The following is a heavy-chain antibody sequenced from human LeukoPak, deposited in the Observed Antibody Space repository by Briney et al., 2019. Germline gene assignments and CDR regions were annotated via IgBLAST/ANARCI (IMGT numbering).Heavy chain of an antibody. D-gene: IGHD4-11*01. CDR2: INHSGST. CDR3: ARDVRNSNYGFDY. J-gene: IGHJ4*02. V-gene: IGHV4-39*07. CDR1: GGSISSSSYY. Sequence: SETLSLTCTVSGGSISSSSYYWGWIRQPPGKGLEWIGEINHSGSTNYNPSLKSRVTISVDTSKNQFSLKLSSVTAADTAVYYCARDVRNSNYGFDYWGQGTLVTVSS.